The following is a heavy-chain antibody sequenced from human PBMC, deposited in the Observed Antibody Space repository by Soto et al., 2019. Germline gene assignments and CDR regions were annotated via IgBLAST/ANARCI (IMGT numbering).Heavy chain of an antibody. J-gene: IGHJ4*02. Sequence: QLQLQESGSGLVKPSQTLSLTCAVSGGSISSGGYSWSWIRQPPGKGLEWIGYIYHSGSTYYNPSLKSRVTISVDRSKNQFSLKLSSVTAADTAVYYCARVRPYYYDSSGYYFDYFDYWDQGTLVTVSS. CDR3: ARVRPYYYDSSGYYFDYFDY. V-gene: IGHV4-30-2*01. D-gene: IGHD3-22*01. CDR1: GGSISSGGYS. CDR2: IYHSGST.